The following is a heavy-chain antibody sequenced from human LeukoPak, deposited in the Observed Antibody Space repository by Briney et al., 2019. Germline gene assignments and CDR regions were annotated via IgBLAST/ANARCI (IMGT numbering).Heavy chain of an antibody. J-gene: IGHJ4*02. CDR2: INHSGST. V-gene: IGHV4-34*01. CDR1: GGSFSGYY. D-gene: IGHD3-22*01. CDR3: ARRGDYYDSSGYYPWYFDY. Sequence: PSETLSLTCAVYGGSFSGYYWSWIRQPPGKGLEWIGKINHSGSTNYNPSLKSRVTISVDTSKNQFSLKLSSVTAADTAVYYCARRGDYYDSSGYYPWYFDYWGQGTLVTVSS.